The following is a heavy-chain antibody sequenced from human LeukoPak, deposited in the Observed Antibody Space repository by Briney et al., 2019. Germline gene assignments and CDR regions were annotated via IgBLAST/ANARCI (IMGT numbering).Heavy chain of an antibody. Sequence: ASVKVSCKASGYTFTNYGISWVRQAPGQGPEWMGWISAYNGNTKYAQKLQGRVTMTTDTSTTTAYMELRSLRSDDTAVYYCARVAYCGGDCYSYYFDYWGQGTLVTVSS. D-gene: IGHD2-21*02. V-gene: IGHV1-18*01. J-gene: IGHJ4*02. CDR2: ISAYNGNT. CDR1: GYTFTNYG. CDR3: ARVAYCGGDCYSYYFDY.